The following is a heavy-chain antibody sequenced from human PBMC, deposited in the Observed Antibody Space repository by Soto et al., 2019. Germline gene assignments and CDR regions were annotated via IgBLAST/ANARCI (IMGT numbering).Heavy chain of an antibody. V-gene: IGHV3-23*01. D-gene: IGHD4-17*01. J-gene: IGHJ2*01. CDR2: IRNSGGST. CDR3: AKCDFGDPYWYFDF. Sequence: EVQLLESGGGLVQPGGSLRLSCAASGFPFNNYPLSWVRQAPGKGLERVATIRNSGGSTAYADSVKGRFSISRDQAKNTLHLQMNSLRVEDTAVYYCAKCDFGDPYWYFDFWGRGTLVTVSS. CDR1: GFPFNNYP.